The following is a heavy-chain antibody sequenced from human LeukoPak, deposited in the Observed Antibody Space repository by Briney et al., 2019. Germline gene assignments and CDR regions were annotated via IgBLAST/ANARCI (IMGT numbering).Heavy chain of an antibody. D-gene: IGHD6-19*01. Sequence: PSETLSLTCSVSGGSIINYYWSWIRQPPGKALEWIGYIHDSGITNYNPSLKRRVTISVDTSRNQFSLRLRSVTAADTAVYYCVRASSGWYGLFDNWGQGTLVTVSS. J-gene: IGHJ4*02. CDR3: VRASSGWYGLFDN. CDR2: IHDSGIT. V-gene: IGHV4-59*01. CDR1: GGSIINYY.